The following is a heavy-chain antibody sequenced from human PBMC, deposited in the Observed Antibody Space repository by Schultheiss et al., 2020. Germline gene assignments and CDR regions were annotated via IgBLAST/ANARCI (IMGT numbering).Heavy chain of an antibody. V-gene: IGHV1-2*06. J-gene: IGHJ6*02. CDR3: ARDRYSSSWYRPIYYYYGMDV. D-gene: IGHD6-13*01. Sequence: ASVKVSCKASGYTFTGYYMHWVRQAPGQGLEWMGRINPNSGGTNYAQKFQGRVTMTRDTSISTAYMELSRLRSDDTAVYYCARDRYSSSWYRPIYYYYGMDVWGQGTTVTVSS. CDR1: GYTFTGYY. CDR2: INPNSGGT.